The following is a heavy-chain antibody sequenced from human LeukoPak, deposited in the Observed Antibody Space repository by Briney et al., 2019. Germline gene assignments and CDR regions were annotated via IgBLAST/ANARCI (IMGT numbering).Heavy chain of an antibody. D-gene: IGHD5-18*01. CDR2: ISGSGGST. CDR1: GFTFSSYA. J-gene: IGHJ4*02. Sequence: GGSLRLSCAASGFTFSSYAMSWVRQAPGKGLEWVSAISGSGGSTYYADSVKGRFTISRDNSKNTLYLQMNSLRAEDTAVYYCARDLRDSYGYFDYWGQGTLVTVSS. V-gene: IGHV3-23*01. CDR3: ARDLRDSYGYFDY.